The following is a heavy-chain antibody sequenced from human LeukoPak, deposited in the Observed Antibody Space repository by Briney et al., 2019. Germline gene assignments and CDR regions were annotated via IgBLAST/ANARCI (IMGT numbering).Heavy chain of an antibody. CDR2: INHSGST. J-gene: IGHJ1*01. V-gene: IGHV4-34*01. Sequence: SETLSLTCAVYGGSFSGYYWSWIRQPPGKGLEWIGEINHSGSTNYNPSLKSRVTISVDTSKNQFSLKLSSVTAADTAVYYCARGPTYYYDSSGYSFFFQHWCQGTLVTVSS. D-gene: IGHD3-22*01. CDR1: GGSFSGYY. CDR3: ARGPTYYYDSSGYSFFFQH.